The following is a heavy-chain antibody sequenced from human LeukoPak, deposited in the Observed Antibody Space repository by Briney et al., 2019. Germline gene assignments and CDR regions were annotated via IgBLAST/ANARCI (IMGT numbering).Heavy chain of an antibody. CDR3: ARAKALYNSGPVFNPLQH. J-gene: IGHJ1*01. CDR2: ISYDGSKK. Sequence: GGSLRLSCAASGFTFSSYAMHWVRQAPGKGLEWVAVISYDGSKKYYADSVKGRFTISRDNSKNTLYLQMNSLRAEDTAVYYCARAKALYNSGPVFNPLQHWGQGTLVTVSS. D-gene: IGHD1-1*01. CDR1: GFTFSSYA. V-gene: IGHV3-30-3*01.